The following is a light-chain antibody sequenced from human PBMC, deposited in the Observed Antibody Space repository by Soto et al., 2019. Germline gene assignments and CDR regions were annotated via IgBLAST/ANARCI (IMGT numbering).Light chain of an antibody. CDR2: VAS. Sequence: EIVLTQSPGTLSLSPGERATLSCRASQSVSSNYLAWYQQKPGQAPRVLIYVASSRATGIPDRFSGSGSGTDFTVTISRLEPEDFAVYYCQQYGSSPITFSQGTRLEIK. CDR1: QSVSSNY. J-gene: IGKJ5*01. CDR3: QQYGSSPIT. V-gene: IGKV3-20*01.